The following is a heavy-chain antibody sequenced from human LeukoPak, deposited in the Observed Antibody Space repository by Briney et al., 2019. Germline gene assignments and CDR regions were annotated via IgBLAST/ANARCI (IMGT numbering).Heavy chain of an antibody. V-gene: IGHV3-23*01. CDR1: GFTFSRYA. CDR2: LSGSGGST. CDR3: AKVHYYDSSGYYAPNAFDI. Sequence: GGTLGLSRAASGFTFSRYAMIWVPGAPGKGLEGVSDLSGSGGSTYYADSVKGRFTISRDNYKNTLYLQMNSLRAEDTAVYYCAKVHYYDSSGYYAPNAFDIWGQGTMVTVSS. J-gene: IGHJ3*02. D-gene: IGHD3-22*01.